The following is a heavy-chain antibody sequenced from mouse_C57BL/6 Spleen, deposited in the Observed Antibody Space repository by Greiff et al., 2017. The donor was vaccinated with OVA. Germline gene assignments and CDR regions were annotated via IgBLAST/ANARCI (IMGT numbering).Heavy chain of an antibody. CDR2: ISSGGSYT. Sequence: VWSGVDLVKPGGSLKLSCAASGFTFSSYGMSWVRQTPDKRLEWVATISSGGSYTYYPDSVKGRFTISRDNAKNTLYLQMSSLKSEDTAMYYCARPLMKDYAMDYWGQGTSVTVSS. V-gene: IGHV5-6*01. CDR1: GFTFSSYG. J-gene: IGHJ4*01. CDR3: ARPLMKDYAMDY.